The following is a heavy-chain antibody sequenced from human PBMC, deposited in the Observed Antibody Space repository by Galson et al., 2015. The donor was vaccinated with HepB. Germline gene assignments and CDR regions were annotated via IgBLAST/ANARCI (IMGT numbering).Heavy chain of an antibody. D-gene: IGHD1-26*01. CDR2: ISYDGANE. Sequence: SLRLSCAASRFTFSNYAMHWARQAPGKGLEWVAVISYDGANEYYADSVKGRFTISRDNSKNTLYLQMNSLRAEDTAVYYCARARRGSGTYYVHYFDYWGQGTLVTVSS. J-gene: IGHJ4*02. V-gene: IGHV3-30*04. CDR3: ARARRGSGTYYVHYFDY. CDR1: RFTFSNYA.